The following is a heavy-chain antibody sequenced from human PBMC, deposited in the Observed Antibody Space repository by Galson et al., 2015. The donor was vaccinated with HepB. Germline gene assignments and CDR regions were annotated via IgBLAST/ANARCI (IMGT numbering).Heavy chain of an antibody. CDR2: TSYRSKWSH. J-gene: IGHJ4*02. D-gene: IGHD7-27*01. Sequence: CAISGDSVSSHTDGWIWLRQSPSRGLEWLGRTSYRSKWSHVYAQSVQSRITINPDTSKNQISLQLNSVTPEDTAVYYCARSIHLGRGFDAWGQGTLVTVSS. CDR1: GDSVSSHTDG. V-gene: IGHV6-1*01. CDR3: ARSIHLGRGFDA.